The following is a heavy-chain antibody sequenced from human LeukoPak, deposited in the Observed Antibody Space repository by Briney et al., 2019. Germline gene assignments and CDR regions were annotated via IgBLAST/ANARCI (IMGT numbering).Heavy chain of an antibody. CDR1: GFTFSSYS. Sequence: GGSLRLSCAASGFTFSSYSMNWVRQAPGKGLEWVSYISSSSSTIYYADSVKGRFTISRDNAKNSLYLQMNCLRAEDTAVYYCAGRTVVTHYYYYGMDVWGQGTTVTVSS. CDR3: AGRTVVTHYYYYGMDV. CDR2: ISSSSSTI. V-gene: IGHV3-48*04. D-gene: IGHD4-23*01. J-gene: IGHJ6*02.